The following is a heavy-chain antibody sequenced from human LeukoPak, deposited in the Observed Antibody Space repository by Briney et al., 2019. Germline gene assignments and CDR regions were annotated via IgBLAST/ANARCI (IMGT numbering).Heavy chain of an antibody. D-gene: IGHD6-19*01. V-gene: IGHV3-7*01. J-gene: IGHJ5*02. Sequence: HPWGSLRLSCAASGFTFSSYWMSWVRQAPGKGLEWVANIKQDGSEKYYVDSVKGRFTISRDNAKNSLYLQMNSLRAEDTAVYYCARDRSSGWYSDYTSEFDPWGQGTLVTVSS. CDR3: ARDRSSGWYSDYTSEFDP. CDR2: IKQDGSEK. CDR1: GFTFSSYW.